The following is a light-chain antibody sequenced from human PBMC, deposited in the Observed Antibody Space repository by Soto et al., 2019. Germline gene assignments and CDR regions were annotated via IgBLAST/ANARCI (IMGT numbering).Light chain of an antibody. J-gene: IGLJ3*02. CDR2: EGS. V-gene: IGLV2-23*01. CDR3: CSYAGSSAWV. CDR1: SSDVGSYNL. Sequence: QSALTQPASMSGSPGQSITISCTGTSSDVGSYNLVSWYQQHPGKAPKLMIYEGSKRPSGVSNRFSGSKSGNTASLTISGLQAEDEAHYYCCSYAGSSAWVFGGGTQLTVL.